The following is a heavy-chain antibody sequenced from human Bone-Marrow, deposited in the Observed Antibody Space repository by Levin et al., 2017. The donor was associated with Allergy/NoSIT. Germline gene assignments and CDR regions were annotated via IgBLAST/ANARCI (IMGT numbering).Heavy chain of an antibody. CDR3: AKGAGWVAGAVALI. J-gene: IGHJ4*02. CDR2: IYSSGST. D-gene: IGHD6-19*01. V-gene: IGHV3-53*01. CDR1: GFTVSSNY. Sequence: LSLPCAASGFTVSSNYMTWVRQAPGKGLQWVSVIYSSGSTYYADSVKGRFTISRDNSKNTLYLQMNSLRAEDTAVYYCAKGAGWVAGAVALIWGQGTLVTVSS.